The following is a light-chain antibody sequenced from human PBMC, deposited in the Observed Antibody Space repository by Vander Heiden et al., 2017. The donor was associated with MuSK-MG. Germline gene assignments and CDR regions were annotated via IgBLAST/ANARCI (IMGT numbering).Light chain of an antibody. CDR1: QSIDNW. J-gene: IGKJ1*01. V-gene: IGKV1-5*03. Sequence: DIQMTQSPSTLCASVGDRVTITCRASQSIDNWLAWYQQKPGNAPKLLIYRASSLESGVPARFSGSGSGTEFTLTISSLQPDDSATYYCHQYDSYWTFGQGTKVEIK. CDR2: RAS. CDR3: HQYDSYWT.